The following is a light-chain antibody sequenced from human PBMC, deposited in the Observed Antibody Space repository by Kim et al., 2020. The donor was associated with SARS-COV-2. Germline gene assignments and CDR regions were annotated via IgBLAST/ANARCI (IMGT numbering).Light chain of an antibody. CDR1: LRIGTW. CDR3: QQYNRSPGLT. Sequence: DIQMTQSPSTLSVSIGDRVTITCRASLRIGTWLAWYQQKPGKAPRLLIYEASSLDSGVPSRFSGSGSGTEFTLTISSLQTDDFATYYCQQYNRSPGLTFGGGTKVDIK. CDR2: EAS. V-gene: IGKV1-5*03. J-gene: IGKJ4*01.